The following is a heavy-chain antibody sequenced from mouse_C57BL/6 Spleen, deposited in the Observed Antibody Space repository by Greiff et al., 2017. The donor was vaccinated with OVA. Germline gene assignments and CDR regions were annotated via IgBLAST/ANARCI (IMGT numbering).Heavy chain of an antibody. D-gene: IGHD2-5*01. CDR3: ARDYSNYDYAMGY. V-gene: IGHV1-80*01. J-gene: IGHJ4*01. Sequence: QVQLQQSGAELVKPGASVKISCKASGYAFSSYWMNWVKQRPGKGLEWIGQIYPGDGDTNYNGKFKGKATLTADKSSSTAYMQLSSLTSEDSAVYFCARDYSNYDYAMGYWGQGTSVTVSS. CDR1: GYAFSSYW. CDR2: IYPGDGDT.